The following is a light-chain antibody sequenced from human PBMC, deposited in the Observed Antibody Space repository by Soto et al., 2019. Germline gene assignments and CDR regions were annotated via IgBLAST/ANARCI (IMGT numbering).Light chain of an antibody. J-gene: IGLJ3*02. Sequence: QLVLTQPASVSGSPGQSITISCTGSNNDVGAYNYVSWYQQHPGKAPKTMIYDVSNRPSGVSNRFSGSKSGNTASLTISGLQAEDEADYYCSSYTRSSTVVFGGGTKLTVL. CDR1: NNDVGAYNY. V-gene: IGLV2-14*03. CDR3: SSYTRSSTVV. CDR2: DVS.